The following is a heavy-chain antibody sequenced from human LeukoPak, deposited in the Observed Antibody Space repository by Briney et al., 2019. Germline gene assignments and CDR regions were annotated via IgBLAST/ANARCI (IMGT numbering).Heavy chain of an antibody. V-gene: IGHV3-23*01. J-gene: IGHJ4*02. CDR2: ISGSGSNT. CDR3: ARDEGGRAPLLD. D-gene: IGHD1-26*01. Sequence: GGSLRLSCAASGFTFTNYAMTWVRQAPGKGLEWVSVISGSGSNTDYADSVKGRFTISRDNSKNTLSLQMNSLRAEDTAIYYCARDEGGRAPLLDWGQGTLVTVSS. CDR1: GFTFTNYA.